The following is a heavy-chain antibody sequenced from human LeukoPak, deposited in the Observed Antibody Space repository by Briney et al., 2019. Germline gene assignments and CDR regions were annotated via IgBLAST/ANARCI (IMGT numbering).Heavy chain of an antibody. CDR3: ATSGDILTGYQKVTLAY. V-gene: IGHV4-4*02. D-gene: IGHD3-9*01. Sequence: SETLSLTCAVSGGSISSSNWWSWVRQPPGKGLEWIGEINHSGSTNYNPSLKSRVTISVDTSKNQFFLDLTSVTAADTAVYYCATSGDILTGYQKVTLAYWGQGTLVSVSS. CDR1: GGSISSSNW. J-gene: IGHJ4*02. CDR2: INHSGST.